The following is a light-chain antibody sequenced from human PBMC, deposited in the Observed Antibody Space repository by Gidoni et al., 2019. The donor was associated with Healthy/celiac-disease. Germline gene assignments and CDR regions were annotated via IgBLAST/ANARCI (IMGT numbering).Light chain of an antibody. CDR1: QSSSSY. CDR2: AAS. CDR3: QQSYSTPPVLT. V-gene: IGKV1-39*01. Sequence: DLQMTQSPSSLSASVGDRVTITCRARQSSSSYLNLYQQKPGKAPKLLIYAASSLQSVVPSRFSCSGSGTDFTLTISSLQPEDFATYYCQQSYSTPPVLTFGGGTKVEIK. J-gene: IGKJ4*01.